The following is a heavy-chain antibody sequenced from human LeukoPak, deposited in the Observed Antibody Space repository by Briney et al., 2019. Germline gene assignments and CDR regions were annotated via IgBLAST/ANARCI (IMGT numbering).Heavy chain of an antibody. V-gene: IGHV3-30*02. Sequence: GGSLRLSCAASGFTFSTYDMHWGRQAPGKGLEWLAFIRYDGSYQHYADSVNGRFTISRDNSKNTLYLQMNSLTAEDTAVYYCATPKADYYPFDYWGQGTLLTVSS. J-gene: IGHJ4*02. CDR2: IRYDGSYQ. CDR3: ATPKADYYPFDY. D-gene: IGHD3-22*01. CDR1: GFTFSTYD.